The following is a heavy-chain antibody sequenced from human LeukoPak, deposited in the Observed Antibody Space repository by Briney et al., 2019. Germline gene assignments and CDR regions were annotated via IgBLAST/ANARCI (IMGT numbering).Heavy chain of an antibody. CDR3: ARTHFGSLGRFDS. CDR2: IYNSRSN. CDR1: GVSISRYY. V-gene: IGHV4-59*12. J-gene: IGHJ5*01. Sequence: SETLSLTCTVSGVSISRYYWNWIRHPPGKGREWMGYIYNSRSNNNNPPLKSRVPITVGTSKKQFSVNLTSVTAADSAFYFCARTHFGSLGRFDSWGQGIQVIVSS. D-gene: IGHD3-3*01.